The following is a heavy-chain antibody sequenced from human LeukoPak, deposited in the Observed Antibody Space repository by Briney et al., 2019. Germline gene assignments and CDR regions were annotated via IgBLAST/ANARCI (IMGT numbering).Heavy chain of an antibody. D-gene: IGHD2-2*01. CDR3: ARDVPIVVVPAAMAYYYYYYMDV. J-gene: IGHJ6*03. V-gene: IGHV1-18*01. CDR2: VSAYNGNT. Sequence: GASVKASCKASGYTFTSYGISWVRQAPGQGLEWMGWVSAYNGNTNYAQKLQGRVTMTTDTSTSTAYMELRSLRSDDTAVYYCARDVPIVVVPAAMAYYYYYYMDVWGKGTTVTVSS. CDR1: GYTFTSYG.